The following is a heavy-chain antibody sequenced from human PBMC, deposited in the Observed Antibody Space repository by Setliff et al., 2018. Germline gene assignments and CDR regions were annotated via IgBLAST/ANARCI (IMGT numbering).Heavy chain of an antibody. CDR3: ARTGHCGGDCYGFDY. J-gene: IGHJ4*02. CDR2: INPSDGST. D-gene: IGHD2-21*02. V-gene: IGHV1-46*01. Sequence: ASVKVSCKASGYTFTSYYIHWVRQAPGQGLEWMGIINPSDGSTTYAQKFQGRVTMTRDTSISTAYMELSRLRSDDTAVYYCARTGHCGGDCYGFDYWGQGTLVTVSS. CDR1: GYTFTSYY.